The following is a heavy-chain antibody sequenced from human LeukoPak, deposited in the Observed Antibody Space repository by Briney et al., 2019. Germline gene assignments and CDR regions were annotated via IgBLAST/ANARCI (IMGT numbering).Heavy chain of an antibody. V-gene: IGHV3-48*03. CDR1: GFTFNNFE. D-gene: IGHD1-26*01. CDR3: ARDPATLGAIYWYFDL. J-gene: IGHJ2*01. CDR2: VSGSGSEI. Sequence: GGSLRLSCAASGFTFNNFEMNWVRQAPGKGLEWISYVSGSGSEIHYGDSVKGRFTISRDNAQSSLYLQMNSLRTEDTAVYHCARDPATLGAIYWYFDLWGRGTLVAVSS.